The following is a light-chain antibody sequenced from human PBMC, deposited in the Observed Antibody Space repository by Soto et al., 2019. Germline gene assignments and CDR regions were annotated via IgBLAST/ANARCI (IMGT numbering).Light chain of an antibody. CDR2: GTA. Sequence: EILLTQSPGTLSLSPGERATHSCRASQSIRSYLAWYQHKPGQAPRLLIYGTASRATGIPDRFSGSGSGTDLTLTISRLEPEDFAVYYCQQYGSSITFGQGTRLEIK. J-gene: IGKJ5*01. V-gene: IGKV3-20*01. CDR3: QQYGSSIT. CDR1: QSIRSY.